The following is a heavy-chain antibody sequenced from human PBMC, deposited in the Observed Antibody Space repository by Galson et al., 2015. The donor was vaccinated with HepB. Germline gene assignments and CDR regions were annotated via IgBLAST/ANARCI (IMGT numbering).Heavy chain of an antibody. CDR2: ITHSGST. V-gene: IGHV4-34*01. D-gene: IGHD3-16*01. CDR1: GGSFSVFY. J-gene: IGHJ3*02. Sequence: SETLSPTCAVYGGSFSVFYWSWIRQPPGKGLEWHGEITHSGSTNYNPSLKSRDTISVDTSKSQFSLKLSSVTAADTAVYYCARRTVLIIYNDAFDIWGQGTMVTVSS. CDR3: ARRTVLIIYNDAFDI.